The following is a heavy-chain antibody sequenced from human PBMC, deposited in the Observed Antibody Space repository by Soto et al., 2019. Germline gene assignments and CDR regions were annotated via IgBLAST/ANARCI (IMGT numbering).Heavy chain of an antibody. CDR1: GGTFSSYA. Sequence: SVKVSCKASGGTFSSYAISWVRQAPGQGPEWMGGIIPMFGTANYAQKFQGRITITADTSTSTAYMEVSNLRSEDTAVYYCARGPFLEWSLAYYYYGMDVWGQGTTVTVSS. CDR2: IIPMFGTA. V-gene: IGHV1-69*06. D-gene: IGHD3-3*01. CDR3: ARGPFLEWSLAYYYYGMDV. J-gene: IGHJ6*02.